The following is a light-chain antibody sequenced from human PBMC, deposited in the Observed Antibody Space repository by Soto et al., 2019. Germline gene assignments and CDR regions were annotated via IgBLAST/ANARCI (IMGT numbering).Light chain of an antibody. V-gene: IGLV1-44*01. CDR3: AAWDDSLNGRV. Sequence: HSVLTQPPSSSGTPGQRVTISCSGSSSHIGSNTVNWYQQLPGTAPKPLIYSNNQRPSGVPDRFSGSKSGTSASLAISGLQSEDEADYYCAAWDDSLNGRVFGGGTKLTVL. J-gene: IGLJ3*02. CDR2: SNN. CDR1: SSHIGSNT.